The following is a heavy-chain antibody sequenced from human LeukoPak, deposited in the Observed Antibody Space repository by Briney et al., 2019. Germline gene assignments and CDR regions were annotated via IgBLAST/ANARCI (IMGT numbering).Heavy chain of an antibody. CDR1: GGSISSYY. Sequence: SETLSLTCTVSGGSISSYYWSWIRQPPGKGLEWIGYIYYSGSTNYNPSLKSRGTISVDTSKNQFSLKLSSVTAADTAVYYCARARDWNYVPFDYWGQGTLVTVSS. CDR3: ARARDWNYVPFDY. CDR2: IYYSGST. V-gene: IGHV4-59*01. J-gene: IGHJ4*02. D-gene: IGHD1-7*01.